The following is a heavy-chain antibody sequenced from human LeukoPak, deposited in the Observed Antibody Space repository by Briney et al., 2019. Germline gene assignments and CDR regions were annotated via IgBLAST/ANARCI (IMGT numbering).Heavy chain of an antibody. V-gene: IGHV3-30*18. CDR2: ISYDGSNK. D-gene: IGHD3-16*01. Sequence: GGSLRLSCAASGFTFSSYGMHWVRQAPGKGLEWVAVISYDGSNKYYADSVKGRFTISRDNSKNTLYLQMNSLRAEDTAVYYCAKTRAGGNRYFDYWGQGTLVTVSS. J-gene: IGHJ4*02. CDR3: AKTRAGGNRYFDY. CDR1: GFTFSSYG.